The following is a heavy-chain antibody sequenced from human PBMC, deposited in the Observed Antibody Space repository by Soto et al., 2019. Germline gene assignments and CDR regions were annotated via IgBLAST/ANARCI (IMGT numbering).Heavy chain of an antibody. CDR1: GGSFSSGSYY. CDR2: INYSGHT. J-gene: IGHJ3*02. Sequence: PPETLSLTCPVSGGSFSSGSYYWGWIRQHPGKRLKWIGSINYSGHTYYNTSLKNRDTISVDTSKNQFSLKLSSVTAAYTVVYYCARQRAWYGERASDIWGQGTMVTFSS. V-gene: IGHV4-39*01. D-gene: IGHD3-10*01. CDR3: ARQRAWYGERASDI.